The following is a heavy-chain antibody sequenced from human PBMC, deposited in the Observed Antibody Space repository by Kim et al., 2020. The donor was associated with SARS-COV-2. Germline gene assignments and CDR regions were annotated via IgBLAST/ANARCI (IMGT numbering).Heavy chain of an antibody. CDR1: GYTFTSYG. V-gene: IGHV1-18*01. J-gene: IGHJ6*02. CDR3: ARDLIGYSGYDYLWGYYYYGMDV. Sequence: ASVKVSCKASGYTFTSYGISWVRQAPGQGLEWMGWISAYNGNTNYAQKLQGRVTMTTDTSTSTAYMELRSLRSDDTAVYYCARDLIGYSGYDYLWGYYYYGMDVWGQGTTVTVSS. D-gene: IGHD5-12*01. CDR2: ISAYNGNT.